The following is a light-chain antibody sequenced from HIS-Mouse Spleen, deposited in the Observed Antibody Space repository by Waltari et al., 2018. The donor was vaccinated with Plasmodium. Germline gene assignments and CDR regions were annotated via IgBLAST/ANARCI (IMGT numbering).Light chain of an antibody. CDR1: QDISNY. J-gene: IGKJ5*01. CDR3: QQYDNLPRT. V-gene: IGKV1-33*01. CDR2: DAS. Sequence: IQMIQSPSSLSASVGDSVTITCQASQDISNYLNWYQQKPGKAPKLLIYDASNLETGVPSRFSGSGSGTDFTFTISSLQPEDIATYYCQQYDNLPRTFGQGTRLEIK.